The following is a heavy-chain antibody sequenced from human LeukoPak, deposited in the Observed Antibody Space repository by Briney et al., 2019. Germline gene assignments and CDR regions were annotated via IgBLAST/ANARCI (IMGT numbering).Heavy chain of an antibody. CDR2: ISWDGGST. J-gene: IGHJ4*02. V-gene: IGHV3-43D*03. CDR1: GFTFDAYA. D-gene: IGHD3-9*01. Sequence: PGGSLRLSCAASGFTFDAYAMHWARHAPGKGLEWVSLISWDGGSTYYADSVKGRFTISRDNSKNSLYLQMNSLRAEDTALYYFAKDMSAYDILTGYVDYWGQGTLVTVSS. CDR3: AKDMSAYDILTGYVDY.